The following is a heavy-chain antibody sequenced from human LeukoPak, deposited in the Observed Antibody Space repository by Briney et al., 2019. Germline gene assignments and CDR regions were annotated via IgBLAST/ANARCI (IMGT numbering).Heavy chain of an antibody. Sequence: SETLSLTXTVSGGSISSSNYYWGWIRQPPGKGLERIGNIYYTGSTYYNPSLKSRVTISVDTSKNQFSLKLSSVTAADTAVYYCATGLSITWGQGTLVTVSS. V-gene: IGHV4-39*01. CDR1: GGSISSSNYY. CDR2: IYYTGST. CDR3: ATGLSIT. D-gene: IGHD1-1*01. J-gene: IGHJ5*02.